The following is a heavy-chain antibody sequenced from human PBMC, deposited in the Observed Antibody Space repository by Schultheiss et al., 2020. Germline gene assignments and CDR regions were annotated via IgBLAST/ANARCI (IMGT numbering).Heavy chain of an antibody. Sequence: SETLSLTCAVYGGSFSGYYWSWIRQPPGKGLEWIGRIYTSGSTNYNPSLKSRVTMSVDTSKNQFSLKLSSVTAADTAVYYCAEVVAARYGAFDIWGQGTMVTVSS. V-gene: IGHV4-59*10. CDR3: AEVVAARYGAFDI. CDR1: GGSFSGYY. CDR2: IYTSGST. D-gene: IGHD2-15*01. J-gene: IGHJ3*02.